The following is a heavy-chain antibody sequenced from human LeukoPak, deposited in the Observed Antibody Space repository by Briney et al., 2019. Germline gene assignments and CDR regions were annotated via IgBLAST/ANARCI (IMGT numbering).Heavy chain of an antibody. D-gene: IGHD3-3*01. CDR2: ISYDGSNK. J-gene: IGHJ4*02. Sequence: PGGSLRLSCAASGFTFSSYGMHWVRQAPGKGLEWVAVISYDGSNKYYADSVKGRFTISRDNSKNTLYLQMNSLRAEDTAVYYCTTELSIYDFWSGPIDYWGQGTLVTVSS. CDR3: TTELSIYDFWSGPIDY. V-gene: IGHV3-30*03. CDR1: GFTFSSYG.